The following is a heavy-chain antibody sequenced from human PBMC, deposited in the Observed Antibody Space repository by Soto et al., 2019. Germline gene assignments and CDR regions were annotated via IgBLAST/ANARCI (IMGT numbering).Heavy chain of an antibody. J-gene: IGHJ4*02. CDR2: IYYGGST. CDR1: GGSISSGGYY. V-gene: IGHV4-31*03. CDR3: ARNRKTQLLYVDY. Sequence: TLSLTCTVSGGSISSGGYYWSWIRQHPGKGLEWIGYIYYGGSTYYNPSLKSRVTISVDTSKNQFSLKLSSVTAADTAVYYCARNRKTQLLYVDYWGQGTLVTVSS. D-gene: IGHD2-2*02.